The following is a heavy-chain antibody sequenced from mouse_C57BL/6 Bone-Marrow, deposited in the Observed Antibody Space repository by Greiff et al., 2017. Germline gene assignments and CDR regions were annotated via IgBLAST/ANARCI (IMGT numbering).Heavy chain of an antibody. Sequence: EVQRVESGPGLVKPSQSLSLTCSVTGYSITSGYYWNWIRQFPGNKLEWMGYISYDGSNNYNPSLKNRISITRDTSKNQFFLKLNSVTTEDTATYYCARGRGYGSLYYFDYWGQGTTLTVSS. CDR1: GYSITSGYY. D-gene: IGHD1-1*01. J-gene: IGHJ2*01. CDR2: ISYDGSN. CDR3: ARGRGYGSLYYFDY. V-gene: IGHV3-6*01.